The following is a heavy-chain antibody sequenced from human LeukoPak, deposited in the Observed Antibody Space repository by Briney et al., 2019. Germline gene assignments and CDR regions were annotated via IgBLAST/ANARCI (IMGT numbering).Heavy chain of an antibody. CDR2: IKQDGSEK. J-gene: IGHJ4*02. V-gene: IGHV3-7*01. CDR1: GFTFSSYW. D-gene: IGHD4/OR15-4a*01. CDR3: ARDSNYGDFFDR. Sequence: GGSLRLSCAASGFTFSSYWGSWVRQAPGKVLEWVANIKQDGSEKYYVDSVKGRFTISRDNAKNSLYLQMNSLRAEDTAVYYCARDSNYGDFFDRWGQGTLVTVSS.